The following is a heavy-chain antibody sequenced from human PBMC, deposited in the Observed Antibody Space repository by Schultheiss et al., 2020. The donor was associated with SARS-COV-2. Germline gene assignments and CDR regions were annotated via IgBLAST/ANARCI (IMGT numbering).Heavy chain of an antibody. Sequence: ASVKVSCKASGYTFTGYYMHWVRQAPGQGLEWMGWINPNSGGTNYAQKFQGRVTITADESTSTAYMELSSLRSEDTAVYYCAKSGSPVVVPAAIPGYYYYYGMDVWGQGTTVTVSS. J-gene: IGHJ6*02. D-gene: IGHD2-2*02. CDR1: GYTFTGYY. CDR3: AKSGSPVVVPAAIPGYYYYYGMDV. CDR2: INPNSGGT. V-gene: IGHV1-2*02.